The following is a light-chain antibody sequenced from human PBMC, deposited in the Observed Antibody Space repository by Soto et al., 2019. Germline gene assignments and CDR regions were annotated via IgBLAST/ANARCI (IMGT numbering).Light chain of an antibody. CDR3: SSFTTSRTFV. CDR2: DVS. CDR1: SSDVGRYNY. V-gene: IGLV2-14*01. J-gene: IGLJ1*01. Sequence: QSVLAQPAPVSGSPGQSIAISCTGTSSDVGRYNYVSWFQQHPGKAPKLLIYDVSNWPSGVSDRFSGSKSGNTASLTISGLQAEDEADYYCSSFTTSRTFVFGTGTKVTVL.